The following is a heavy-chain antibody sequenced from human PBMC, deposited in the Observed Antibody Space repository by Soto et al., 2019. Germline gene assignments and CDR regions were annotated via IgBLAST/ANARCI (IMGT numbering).Heavy chain of an antibody. CDR2: INAGNGNT. CDR3: ARGYDYVWGSYALAGMDV. D-gene: IGHD3-16*01. J-gene: IGHJ6*02. Sequence: QVQLVQSGAEVKKPGASVKVSCQASGYTFTSYAMHWVRQAPGQRLEWMGWINAGNGNTKYSQKFQGRVTITRDTSASTAYMELSSLRSEDTAVYYCARGYDYVWGSYALAGMDVWGQGTTVTVSS. CDR1: GYTFTSYA. V-gene: IGHV1-3*01.